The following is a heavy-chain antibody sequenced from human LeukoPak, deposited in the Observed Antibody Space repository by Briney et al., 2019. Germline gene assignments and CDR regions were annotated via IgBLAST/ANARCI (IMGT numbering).Heavy chain of an antibody. V-gene: IGHV3-23*01. CDR3: ARHDGDYGVKVPFDY. CDR1: GFTFSSYA. CDR2: IFPSGGEI. D-gene: IGHD4-17*01. Sequence: GGSLRLSCAASGFTFSSYAMNWVRQAPGKGLEWVSSIFPSGGEIHYADSVRGRFTISRDNSKSTLSLQMNSLRAEDTAIYYCARHDGDYGVKVPFDYWGQGTLVTVSS. J-gene: IGHJ4*02.